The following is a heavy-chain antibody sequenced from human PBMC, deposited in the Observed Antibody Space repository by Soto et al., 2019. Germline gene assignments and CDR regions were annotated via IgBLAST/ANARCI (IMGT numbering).Heavy chain of an antibody. CDR1: GVSISSYY. J-gene: IGHJ4*02. CDR3: ARGGYSSSWYHPYFDY. V-gene: IGHV4-59*01. Sequence: TETLSLTCTVSGVSISSYYWSWIRQPPGKGLEWIGYIYYSGSTNYNPSLKSRVTILVDTSKNQFSLKLSSVTAADTAVYYCARGGYSSSWYHPYFDYWGQGTLVTVS. CDR2: IYYSGST. D-gene: IGHD6-13*01.